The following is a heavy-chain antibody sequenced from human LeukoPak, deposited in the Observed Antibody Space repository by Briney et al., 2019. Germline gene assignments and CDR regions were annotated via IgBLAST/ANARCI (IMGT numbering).Heavy chain of an antibody. CDR1: GFTFSDHD. J-gene: IGHJ4*02. CDR3: TTNYYGSGSN. CDR2: SRNKAKSYTT. V-gene: IGHV3-72*01. Sequence: GGSLRLSCAASGFTFSDHDMDWVRQAPGKGLEWVGRSRNKAKSYTTEYAASVKGRFTISRDDSKNSLYLQMNSLKTEDTTVYYCTTNYYGSGSNWGQGTLVTVSS. D-gene: IGHD3-10*01.